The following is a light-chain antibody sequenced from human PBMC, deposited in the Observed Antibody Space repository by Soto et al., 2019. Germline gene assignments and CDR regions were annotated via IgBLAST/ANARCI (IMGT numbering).Light chain of an antibody. J-gene: IGKJ4*01. CDR1: QGITSW. CDR3: QQTTSFPLT. Sequence: DIQVTPSPSSVSASVGDSVTITCPASQGITSWFAWYQQKPVRAPKLLIYAASTLQSGGPSRFSGSGSGTDLTLTISSLQPEDFATYYCQQTTSFPLTCGGGTKVEIK. CDR2: AAS. V-gene: IGKV1-12*01.